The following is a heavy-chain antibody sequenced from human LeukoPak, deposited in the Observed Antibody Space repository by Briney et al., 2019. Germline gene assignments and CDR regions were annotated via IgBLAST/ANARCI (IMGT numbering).Heavy chain of an antibody. V-gene: IGHV1-2*02. CDR2: INPDSGAT. CDR1: VYTFTGYY. CDR3: ATGGGYFYDY. D-gene: IGHD3-10*01. J-gene: IGHJ4*02. Sequence: GASVKVSCKASVYTFTGYYMHWVRQAPGQGLEWMGWINPDSGATNYAQKFQGRVTMTWDTSISTAYMELNSLRSDDSAVYYCATGGGYFYDYWGQGTLVTVSS.